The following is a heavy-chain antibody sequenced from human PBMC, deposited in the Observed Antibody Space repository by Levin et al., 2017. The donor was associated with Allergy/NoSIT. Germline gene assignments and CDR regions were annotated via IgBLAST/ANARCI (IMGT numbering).Heavy chain of an antibody. Sequence: MSSETLSLTCTVSGGSITSSSYYWGWIRQPPGKGLEWIGTIYYSGSTYYNPSLKSRLTISVDTSNNQFSLKLSSVTAADTALYYCARQNYPGSGKWYFDYWGQGSLVTVSS. CDR3: ARQNYPGSGKWYFDY. J-gene: IGHJ4*02. D-gene: IGHD3-10*01. CDR2: IYYSGST. V-gene: IGHV4-39*01. CDR1: GGSITSSSYY.